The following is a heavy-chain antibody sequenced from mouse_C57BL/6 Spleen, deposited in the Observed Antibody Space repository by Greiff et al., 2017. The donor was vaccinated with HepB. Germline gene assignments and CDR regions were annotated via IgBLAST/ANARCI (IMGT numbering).Heavy chain of an antibody. J-gene: IGHJ2*01. CDR1: GFTFTDYY. Sequence: EVKLMESGGGLVQPGGSLSLSCAASGFTFTDYYMSWVRQPPGKALEWLGFIRNKANGYTTEYSASVKGRFTISRDNSQSILYLQMNALRAEDSATYYCARYRRLGYYFDYWGQGTTLTVSS. V-gene: IGHV7-3*01. D-gene: IGHD4-1*01. CDR2: IRNKANGYTT. CDR3: ARYRRLGYYFDY.